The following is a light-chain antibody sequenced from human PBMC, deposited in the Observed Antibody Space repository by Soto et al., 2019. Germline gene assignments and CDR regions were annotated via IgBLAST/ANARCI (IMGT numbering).Light chain of an antibody. Sequence: EIVMTQSPATLSVSPGERATLSCRASQSVSSNLAWYQQKPGQAPRLLIYGASTRATGIPARFSGSGCGTEFTLTISSLQSEEFAGYYCQQYNNWPPTWTFGQGTKVDIK. V-gene: IGKV3-15*01. CDR2: GAS. CDR3: QQYNNWPPTWT. J-gene: IGKJ1*01. CDR1: QSVSSN.